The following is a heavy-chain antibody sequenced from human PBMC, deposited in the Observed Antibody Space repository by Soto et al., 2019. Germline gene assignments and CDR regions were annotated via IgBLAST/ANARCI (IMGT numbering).Heavy chain of an antibody. J-gene: IGHJ2*01. V-gene: IGHV1-69*01. D-gene: IGHD5-18*01. CDR2: IIPIVGTA. CDR3: ARESLSPGVGGYSYGYWYLDL. CDR1: GGTFSSYA. Sequence: QVQLVQSGAEVKKPGSSVKVSCKASGGTFSSYAISWVRQAPGQGLEWMGGIIPIVGTANYAQKFQGRVTITADESTSTAYMELSSLRSEDTAVYYCARESLSPGVGGYSYGYWYLDLWGRGTLVTVSS.